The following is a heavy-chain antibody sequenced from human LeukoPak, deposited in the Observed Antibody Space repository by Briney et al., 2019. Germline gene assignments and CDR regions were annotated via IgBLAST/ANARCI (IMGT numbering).Heavy chain of an antibody. J-gene: IGHJ6*02. D-gene: IGHD6-13*01. CDR2: INHSGST. CDR3: ARGLARSSSYSYYSYYGMDV. V-gene: IGHV4-34*01. Sequence: SETLSLTCAVYGGSFSGYYWSWIRHPPGKGLEWIGEINHSGSTNYNPSLKSRFTISLDTSKNQFSLKLSYVPAADTAVYYCARGLARSSSYSYYSYYGMDVWGQGTTVTVSS. CDR1: GGSFSGYY.